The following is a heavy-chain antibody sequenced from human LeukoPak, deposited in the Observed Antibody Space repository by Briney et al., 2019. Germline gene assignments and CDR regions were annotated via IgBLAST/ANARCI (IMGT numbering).Heavy chain of an antibody. D-gene: IGHD3-22*01. CDR2: INSGGST. CDR3: AKESYYDSSGYSDFDY. V-gene: IGHV3-23*01. Sequence: GGSLRLSCAASGFTFSIYAMTWVRQAPGKGLEWVSSINSGGSTYYADSVKGRFTISRDNSKNTLYLQMNSLRAEDTAVYYCAKESYYDSSGYSDFDYWGQGTLVTVSS. J-gene: IGHJ4*02. CDR1: GFTFSIYA.